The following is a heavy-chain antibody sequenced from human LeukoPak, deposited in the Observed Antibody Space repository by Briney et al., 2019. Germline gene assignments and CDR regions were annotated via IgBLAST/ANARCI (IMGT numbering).Heavy chain of an antibody. J-gene: IGHJ4*02. CDR2: IIPIFGTA. Sequence: SVKVSCKASGGTFGSYAISWVRQAPGQGLEWMGRIIPIFGTANYAQKFQGRVTITTDESTSTAYMELSSLRSEDTAVYYCARFHPSGYFDYWGQGTLVTVSS. CDR3: ARFHPSGYFDY. CDR1: GGTFGSYA. D-gene: IGHD2-15*01. V-gene: IGHV1-69*05.